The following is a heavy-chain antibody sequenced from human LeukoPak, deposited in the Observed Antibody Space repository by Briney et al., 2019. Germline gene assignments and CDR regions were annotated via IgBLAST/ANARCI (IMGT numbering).Heavy chain of an antibody. V-gene: IGHV3-74*01. D-gene: IGHD5-12*01. CDR3: ARGTYSGYAHGPSWIDY. CDR1: GFTFSSYW. Sequence: PGGSLRLSCAASGFTFSSYWMHWVRQAPGKGLVWVSRINSDGSSTSYADSVKGRFTISRDNAKNTLYLQMNSLRAEDTAVYYCARGTYSGYAHGPSWIDYWGQGTLVTVSS. J-gene: IGHJ4*02. CDR2: INSDGSST.